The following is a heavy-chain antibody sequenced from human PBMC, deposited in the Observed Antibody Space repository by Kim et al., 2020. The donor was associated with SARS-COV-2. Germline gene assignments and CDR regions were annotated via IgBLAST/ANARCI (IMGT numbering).Heavy chain of an antibody. J-gene: IGHJ4*02. V-gene: IGHV7-4-1*02. CDR1: GYTFTSYA. D-gene: IGHD1-7*01. CDR3: ARGENWNYVARLDY. CDR2: INTNTGNP. Sequence: ASVKVSCKASGYTFTSYAMNWVRQAPGQGLEWMGWINTNTGNPTYAQGFTGRFVFSLDTSVSTAYLQISSLKAEDTAVYYCARGENWNYVARLDYWGQGTLVTVSS.